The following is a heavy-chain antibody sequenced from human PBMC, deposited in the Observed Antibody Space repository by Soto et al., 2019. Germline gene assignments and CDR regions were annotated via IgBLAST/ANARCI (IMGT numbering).Heavy chain of an antibody. CDR1: GGTITSGRSS. V-gene: IGHV4-30-2*06. CDR2: IYHSGST. D-gene: IGHD6-6*01. Sequence: SETLSLTCSVSGGTITSGRSSWNWIRQSPGKGLEWIAYIYHSGSTYYNPSLKSRVTISVDRSENQFSLKLTSVTAADTAVYYCVRESVASGPNYFDTWGPGTLVTVSA. J-gene: IGHJ5*02. CDR3: VRESVASGPNYFDT.